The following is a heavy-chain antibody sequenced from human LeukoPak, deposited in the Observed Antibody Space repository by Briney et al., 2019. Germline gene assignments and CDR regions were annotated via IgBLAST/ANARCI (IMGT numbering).Heavy chain of an antibody. V-gene: IGHV4-4*07. J-gene: IGHJ5*02. CDR1: GGSIGSYY. Sequence: SETLSLTCTVSGGSIGSYYWSWTRQPAGKGLEWIGRIYYTGTTDYYASLKGRVTMSVDTSKNQFSLKLTSVTAADSAVYYCARDLPSYYFGSGNTFDPWGQGTLVTVSS. D-gene: IGHD3-10*01. CDR2: IYYTGTT. CDR3: ARDLPSYYFGSGNTFDP.